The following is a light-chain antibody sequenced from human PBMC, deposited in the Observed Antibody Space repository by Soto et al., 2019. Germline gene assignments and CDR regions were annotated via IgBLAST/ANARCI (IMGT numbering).Light chain of an antibody. CDR3: CSYTTSNTRQIV. V-gene: IGLV2-14*01. Sequence: QSALTQPASVSGSPGQSITISCTGTSSDVGGYNYVSWYQQHPGKAPKFMIYDVSNRPSGFSNRFSGSKSGNTASLTISGLQAEDEADYYCCSYTTSNTRQIVFGTGTKLT. CDR2: DVS. CDR1: SSDVGGYNY. J-gene: IGLJ1*01.